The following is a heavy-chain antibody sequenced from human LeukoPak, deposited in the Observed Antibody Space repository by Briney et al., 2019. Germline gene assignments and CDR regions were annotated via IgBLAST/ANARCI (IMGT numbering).Heavy chain of an antibody. CDR2: ISGSGTAT. D-gene: IGHD3-3*01. V-gene: IGHV3-23*01. Sequence: GGSLRLSCAASGFTFSVYAVSWVRQAPGKGLEWVSGISGSGTATYYADSLKGRFTISRDNSEDTLYLQMNSLRAEDTAIYYCAKELHYDFWSGYLYTFDSWGQGTLVTVSS. CDR1: GFTFSVYA. CDR3: AKELHYDFWSGYLYTFDS. J-gene: IGHJ4*02.